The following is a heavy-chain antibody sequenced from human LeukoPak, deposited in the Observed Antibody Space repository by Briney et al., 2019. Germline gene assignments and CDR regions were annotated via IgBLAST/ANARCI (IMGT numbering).Heavy chain of an antibody. CDR1: GFTFSSYG. CDR2: ISYDGSNK. D-gene: IGHD2-15*01. Sequence: GGSLRLSCAASGFTFSSYGMHWVRQAPGKGLEWVAVISYDGSNKYYADSVKGRFTISRDNSKNTLYLQMNSLRAEDTAVYYCAKERDIVEGGYYGMDVWGQGTTVTVSS. V-gene: IGHV3-30*18. J-gene: IGHJ6*02. CDR3: AKERDIVEGGYYGMDV.